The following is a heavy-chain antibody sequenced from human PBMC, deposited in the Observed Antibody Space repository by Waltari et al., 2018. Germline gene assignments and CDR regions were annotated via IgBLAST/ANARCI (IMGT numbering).Heavy chain of an antibody. D-gene: IGHD2-15*01. Sequence: QLQESVPGLVKPSGNLSLSCAVPGDSVPSANWWSWVRQSPQRGLEWIGQVLSTGKTNYSPAFASRVTMSLDASNNQFSLKVTSATAADTAVYYCARDRGRGLYLDVWGPGTLVTVSP. CDR2: VLSTGKT. CDR3: ARDRGRGLYLDV. V-gene: IGHV4-4*02. J-gene: IGHJ4*02. CDR1: GDSVPSANW.